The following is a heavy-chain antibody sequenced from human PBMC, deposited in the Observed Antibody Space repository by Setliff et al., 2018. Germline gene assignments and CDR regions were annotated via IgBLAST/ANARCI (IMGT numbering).Heavy chain of an antibody. CDR2: IFSKGST. V-gene: IGHV4-61*09. CDR1: GGSISSGNYY. J-gene: IGHJ5*02. D-gene: IGHD2-2*01. CDR3: ARGYCSSSGCFFAGWFDP. Sequence: PSETLSLTCTVSGGSISSGNYYWSWIRQPAGKGLEWIGHIFSKGSTNNNPSLKSRVTISLDPSKNQLSLRLNSVTAADTAVYYCARGYCSSSGCFFAGWFDPWGQGTLVTV.